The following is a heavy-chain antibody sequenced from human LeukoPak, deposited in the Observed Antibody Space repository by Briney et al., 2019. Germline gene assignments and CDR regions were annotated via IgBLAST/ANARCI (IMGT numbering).Heavy chain of an antibody. D-gene: IGHD6-13*01. CDR3: AAREGEVGSSLYWEDAFDI. CDR1: GGSLSSYY. CDR2: IYTSGST. J-gene: IGHJ3*02. Sequence: SETLSLTCTVSGGSLSSYYWSWIRQRAGKGLEWIGRIYTSGSTNYNPSLKSRVTMSVDTSKNQFSLKLSSVTAADTAVYYCAAREGEVGSSLYWEDAFDIWGQGTMVTVSS. V-gene: IGHV4-4*07.